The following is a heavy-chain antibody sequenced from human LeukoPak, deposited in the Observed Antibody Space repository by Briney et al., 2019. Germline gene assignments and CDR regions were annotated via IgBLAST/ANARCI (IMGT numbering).Heavy chain of an antibody. V-gene: IGHV4-59*08. CDR3: ARLLNGDYDDY. CDR1: GGSISSYY. CDR2: IYYSGST. Sequence: SETLSLTCTVSGGSISSYYWSWIRQPPGKGLEWIGYIYYSGSTNYNPSLKSRVTISVDTSRNQFSLKLSSVTAADTAVYYCARLLNGDYDDYWGQGTLVTVSS. D-gene: IGHD3-16*01. J-gene: IGHJ4*02.